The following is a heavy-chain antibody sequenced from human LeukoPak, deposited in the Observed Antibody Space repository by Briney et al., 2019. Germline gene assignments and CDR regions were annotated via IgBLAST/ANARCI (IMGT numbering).Heavy chain of an antibody. Sequence: GGSLRLSCAASGFTFSSYGMHWVRQAPGKGLEWVAVIWYDGSNKYYADSVKGRFTISRDNSKNTLYLQMNSLRAEDTAVYYCAREWVTTVLLDYWGQGTLVTVSS. V-gene: IGHV3-33*01. J-gene: IGHJ4*02. CDR1: GFTFSSYG. D-gene: IGHD4-17*01. CDR3: AREWVTTVLLDY. CDR2: IWYDGSNK.